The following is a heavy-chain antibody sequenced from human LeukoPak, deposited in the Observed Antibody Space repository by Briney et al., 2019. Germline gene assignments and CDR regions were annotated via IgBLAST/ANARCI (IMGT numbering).Heavy chain of an antibody. CDR1: GFTISSYW. CDR3: AKGGTTVVDY. CDR2: INGDGSST. J-gene: IGHJ4*02. D-gene: IGHD4-23*01. Sequence: GGSLRLSCGATGFTISSYWMHWVRQAPGRGLVWVSRINGDGSSTTYADSVKGRFTISRDNAKNTLYLQMNSLRAEDTAVYYCAKGGTTVVDYWGQGTLVTVSS. V-gene: IGHV3-74*03.